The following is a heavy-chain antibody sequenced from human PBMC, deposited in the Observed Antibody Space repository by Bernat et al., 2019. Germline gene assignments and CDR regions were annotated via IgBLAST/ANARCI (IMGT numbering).Heavy chain of an antibody. V-gene: IGHV3-74*02. D-gene: IGHD3-10*01. Sequence: EVQLLESGGALVQPGGSLRLSCAASGLNFANYWMHWVRQAPVKGLVWVSRINGDGSIFYADSVKGRFTISRDNAKKMLFLQMNSLRVEDTAVYFCAADTYYGPDIWGKGTTVTVSS. CDR3: AADTYYGPDI. J-gene: IGHJ6*04. CDR2: INGDGSI. CDR1: GLNFANYW.